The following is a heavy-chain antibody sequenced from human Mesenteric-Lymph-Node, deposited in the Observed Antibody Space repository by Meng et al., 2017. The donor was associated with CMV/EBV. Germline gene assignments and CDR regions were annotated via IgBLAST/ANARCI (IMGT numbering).Heavy chain of an antibody. CDR1: GYTFTGYY. CDR3: ARVDIVVVPDYGMDV. J-gene: IGHJ6*02. D-gene: IGHD2-2*03. V-gene: IGHV1-2*02. CDR2: IKSNSGGT. Sequence: ASVQVSCKASGYTFTGYYMHWVRQAPGQGREGMGWIKSNSGGTKYAQKFQGRVTMTRDTSISTAYMELRRLRSDDTAVYYCARVDIVVVPDYGMDVWGQGTTVTVSS.